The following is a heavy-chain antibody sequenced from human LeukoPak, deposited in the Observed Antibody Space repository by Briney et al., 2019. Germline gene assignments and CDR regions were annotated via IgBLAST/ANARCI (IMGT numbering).Heavy chain of an antibody. Sequence: PSETLSLTCVVYGGSFRSYYWSWIRQTSGKGLEWIGEINHRGSTNYNPSLKSRVTLSVDTSKTQFSLQLSSVTAADTAVYYCARINSAPDFWGQGTLVTVSS. J-gene: IGHJ4*02. CDR2: INHRGST. D-gene: IGHD1-26*01. CDR1: GGSFRSYY. V-gene: IGHV4-34*01. CDR3: ARINSAPDF.